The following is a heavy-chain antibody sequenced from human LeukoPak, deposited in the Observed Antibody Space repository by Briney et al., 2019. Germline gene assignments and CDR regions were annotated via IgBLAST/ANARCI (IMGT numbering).Heavy chain of an antibody. Sequence: GGSLRLSCGASGFTLSTYAMSWVRQAPGKGLEGVSGLTGGGGGTSYADSVKGRFTISRDNSKNTLYLQMNSLRAEDTAVYYCAKDKGAVTGTFDYWGQGTLVTVS. V-gene: IGHV3-23*01. CDR2: LTGGGGGT. CDR1: GFTLSTYA. CDR3: AKDKGAVTGTFDY. J-gene: IGHJ4*02. D-gene: IGHD1-14*01.